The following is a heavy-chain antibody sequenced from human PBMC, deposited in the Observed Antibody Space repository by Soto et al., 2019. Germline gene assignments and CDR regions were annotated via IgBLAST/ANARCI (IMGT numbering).Heavy chain of an antibody. CDR3: ARGGSLNWYFDL. V-gene: IGHV3-74*01. CDR2: INSDGSST. Sequence: EVQLVESGGGLVQPGGSLRLSCAASGFTFSSYWMNWVRQAPGKGLVWVSRINSDGSSTSYADSVKGRFTISRDNAKNTLYLQMNSLRADDTAVYYCARGGSLNWYFDLWGRGTLVTVSS. CDR1: GFTFSSYW. J-gene: IGHJ2*01. D-gene: IGHD1-26*01.